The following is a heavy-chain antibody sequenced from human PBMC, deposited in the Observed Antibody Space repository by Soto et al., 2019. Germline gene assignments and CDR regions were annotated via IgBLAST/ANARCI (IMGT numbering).Heavy chain of an antibody. CDR2: ISSGSSTI. V-gene: IGHV3-48*04. D-gene: IGHD1-1*01. CDR3: APHGTNWYFFYY. CDR1: GYTFSRYS. J-gene: IGHJ4*02. Sequence: GGSLRLSCAASGYTFSRYSMNWVRQAPGKGLEWVSYISSGSSTIYYADSVKGRFTISRDNAKNSLYLQMSSLRAEDTAVYYFAPHGTNWYFFYYWGQGTLVTVSS.